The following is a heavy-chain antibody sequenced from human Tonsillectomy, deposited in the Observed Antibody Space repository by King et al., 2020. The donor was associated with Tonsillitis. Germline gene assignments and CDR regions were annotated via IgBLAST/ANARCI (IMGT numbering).Heavy chain of an antibody. D-gene: IGHD4-23*01. J-gene: IGHJ3*02. CDR3: ARQKVQTVVTPDDAFDI. Sequence: DVQLVQSGAEVTKPGESLMISCKASGYSFTNYWIGWVRQMPGKGLEWMGTIYPGDSDTRYNPSFQGQVTISAAKSISTAYLQWSSLKASDTAMYYCARQKVQTVVTPDDAFDIWGQGTMVTVSS. CDR1: GYSFTNYW. CDR2: IYPGDSDT. V-gene: IGHV5-51*01.